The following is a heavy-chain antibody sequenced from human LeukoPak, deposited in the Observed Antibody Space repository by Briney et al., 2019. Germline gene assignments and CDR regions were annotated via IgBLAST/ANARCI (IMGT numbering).Heavy chain of an antibody. CDR3: ARGLSDPTYMDV. CDR2: IYTSGST. J-gene: IGHJ6*03. CDR1: GGSISSYY. Sequence: SETLSLTRTVSGGSISSYYWSWIRQAAGKGLEWIGRIYTSGSTNYNPSLKSRVTMSVDTSKNQFSLKLSSVTAADTAVYYCARGLSDPTYMDVWGKGTTVTISS. V-gene: IGHV4-4*07. D-gene: IGHD4-17*01.